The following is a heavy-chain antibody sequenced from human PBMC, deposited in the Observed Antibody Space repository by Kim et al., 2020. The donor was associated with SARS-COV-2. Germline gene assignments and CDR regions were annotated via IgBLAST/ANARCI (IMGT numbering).Heavy chain of an antibody. CDR1: GYTFTSYG. CDR3: ARVSPGGFDRVWFGEHAFDI. CDR2: ISAYNGNT. Sequence: ASVKVSCKASGYTFTSYGISWVRQAPGQGLEWMGWISAYNGNTNYAQKLQGRVTMTTDTSTSTAYMELRSLRSDDTAVYYCARVSPGGFDRVWFGEHAFDIWGQGTMVTVSS. J-gene: IGHJ3*02. V-gene: IGHV1-18*01. D-gene: IGHD3-10*01.